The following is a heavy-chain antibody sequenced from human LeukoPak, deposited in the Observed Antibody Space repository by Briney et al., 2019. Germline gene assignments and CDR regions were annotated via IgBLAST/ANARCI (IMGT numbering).Heavy chain of an antibody. J-gene: IGHJ5*02. D-gene: IGHD2-15*01. Sequence: SETLSLTRIVSGGSISSGDYYWSWIRQPPGKGLEWIGEINHSGSTNYNPSLKSRVTISVDTSKNQFSLKLSSVTAADTAVYYCARGRYCSGGSCYYRWFDPWGQGTLVTVSS. V-gene: IGHV4-39*07. CDR2: INHSGST. CDR1: GGSISSGDYY. CDR3: ARGRYCSGGSCYYRWFDP.